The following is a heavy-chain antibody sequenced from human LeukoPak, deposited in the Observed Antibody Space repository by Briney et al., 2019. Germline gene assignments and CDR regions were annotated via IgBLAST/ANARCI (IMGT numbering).Heavy chain of an antibody. Sequence: SETLSPTCTVSGGSISSSSYYWGWVRQPPGEGLEWIASIYYSVSTYYNPSLKSRVTISVDTSKNQFSLNLNSVTAADTAVYHCTRLTTGGWFDPWGQGTLVTVSS. V-gene: IGHV4-39*01. CDR2: IYYSVST. CDR1: GGSISSSSYY. CDR3: TRLTTGGWFDP. J-gene: IGHJ5*02. D-gene: IGHD4-11*01.